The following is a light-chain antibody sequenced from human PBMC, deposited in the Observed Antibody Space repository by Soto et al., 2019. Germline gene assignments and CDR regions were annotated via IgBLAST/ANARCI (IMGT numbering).Light chain of an antibody. CDR1: TSDVGGHNY. Sequence: QSALTQPASVSGSPGQSITISCTGTTSDVGGHNYVSWFQQHPGKAPKLIIYEVTNRPSGLSDRFSGSKSGNTASLTISGLQAEDEADYYCTSFTGSLTWVFGGGTQLTVL. CDR3: TSFTGSLTWV. J-gene: IGLJ7*01. V-gene: IGLV2-14*01. CDR2: EVT.